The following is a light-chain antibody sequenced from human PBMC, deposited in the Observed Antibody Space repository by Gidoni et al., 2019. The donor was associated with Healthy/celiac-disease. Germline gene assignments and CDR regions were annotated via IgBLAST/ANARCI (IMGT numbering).Light chain of an antibody. V-gene: IGKV3-20*01. CDR2: GAS. J-gene: IGKJ1*01. Sequence: EIVLTQSPGTLSLSPGERATLSCRASQSVSSSYLAWYQQRPGQAPRLLIYGASSRATGLPDRFSGSGSGTDFTLTISRLVPEDFAVYYCQQYGSSPWTFGQGTKVEIK. CDR3: QQYGSSPWT. CDR1: QSVSSSY.